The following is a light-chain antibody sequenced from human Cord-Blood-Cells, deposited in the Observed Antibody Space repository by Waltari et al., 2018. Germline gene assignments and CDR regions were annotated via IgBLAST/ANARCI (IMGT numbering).Light chain of an antibody. CDR2: DVS. J-gene: IGLJ2*01. CDR3: SSYTSNSTPVV. V-gene: IGLV2-14*01. CDR1: SSDVGGHNY. Sequence: QSALTQPASVSGSPGQSITISCTGTSSDVGGHNYVSWYQQHPGKAPKLMIYDVSNRPSGVSNRFSGSKSGNTASLTISGLQAEDEADYYCSSYTSNSTPVVFGGGTKLTVL.